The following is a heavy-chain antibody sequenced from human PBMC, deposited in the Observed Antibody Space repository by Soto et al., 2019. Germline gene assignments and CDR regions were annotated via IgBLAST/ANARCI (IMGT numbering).Heavy chain of an antibody. CDR1: GFTVSSNY. D-gene: IGHD3-3*01. V-gene: IGHV3-66*01. J-gene: IGHJ6*03. Sequence: GGSLRLSCAASGFTVSSNYMSWVRQAPGKGLEWVSVIYSGGSTYYADSVKGRFTISRDNSKNTLYLQMNSLRAEDTAVYYCARDPFWSGYMGDYYYYMDVWGKGTTVTVSS. CDR3: ARDPFWSGYMGDYYYYMDV. CDR2: IYSGGST.